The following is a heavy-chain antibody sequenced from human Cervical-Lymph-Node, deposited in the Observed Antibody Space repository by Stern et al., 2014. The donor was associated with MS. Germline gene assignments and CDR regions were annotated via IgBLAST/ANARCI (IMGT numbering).Heavy chain of an antibody. V-gene: IGHV2-5*02. CDR2: IDWGDEK. D-gene: IGHD4-17*01. CDR1: GFALRNRGVS. J-gene: IGHJ3*02. Sequence: ESGPTLVKATQPLTLTCTFSGFALRNRGVSVAWIRQPPGKALEWLAVIDWGDEKRYSPALKSRLSITKDASESQVVLTMTNMDPVDTATYYCTHSLHGDYYDAFDTWGQGTMVTVSS. CDR3: THSLHGDYYDAFDT.